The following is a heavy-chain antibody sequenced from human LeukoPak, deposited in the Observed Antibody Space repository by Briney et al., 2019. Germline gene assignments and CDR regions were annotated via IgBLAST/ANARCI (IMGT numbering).Heavy chain of an antibody. CDR3: TRDIGVTAWGEWNY. J-gene: IGHJ4*02. V-gene: IGHV3-48*01. CDR2: ITNSSSTI. D-gene: IGHD2-15*01. CDR1: GFTFSSYS. Sequence: PGGSLRLSCAASGFTFSSYSMNWVRQAPGKGLEWVSYITNSSSTIYYADSVKGRFTISRDDAKNSLYLQMNSLRAEDTAVYYCTRDIGVTAWGEWNYWGQGTLVTVSS.